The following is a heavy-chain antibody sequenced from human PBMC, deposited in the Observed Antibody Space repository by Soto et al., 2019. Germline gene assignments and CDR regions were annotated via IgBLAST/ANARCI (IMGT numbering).Heavy chain of an antibody. CDR3: ARDPSVLRFLEWLGYGMDV. V-gene: IGHV3-7*03. Sequence: PGGSLRLSCAASGFTFSSYWMSWVRQAPGQGLEWVANIKQDGSEKYYVDSVKGRFTISRDNAKNSLYLQMNSLRAEDTAVYYCARDPSVLRFLEWLGYGMDVWGQGTTVTV. CDR1: GFTFSSYW. CDR2: IKQDGSEK. J-gene: IGHJ6*02. D-gene: IGHD3-3*01.